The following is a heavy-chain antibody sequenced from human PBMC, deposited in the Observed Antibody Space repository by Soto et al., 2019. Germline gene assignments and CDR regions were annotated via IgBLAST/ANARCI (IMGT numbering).Heavy chain of an antibody. D-gene: IGHD5-12*01. CDR1: GGTFSSYA. V-gene: IGHV1-46*01. Sequence: ASVKVSCKASGGTFSSYAISWVRQAPGQGLEWMGIINPNGGSTTYAQKFQGRVTMTRDTSTSTAYMELSSLRSDDTAVYYCAREGVAPYYYYGMDVWGQGTPVTVSS. J-gene: IGHJ6*02. CDR3: AREGVAPYYYYGMDV. CDR2: INPNGGST.